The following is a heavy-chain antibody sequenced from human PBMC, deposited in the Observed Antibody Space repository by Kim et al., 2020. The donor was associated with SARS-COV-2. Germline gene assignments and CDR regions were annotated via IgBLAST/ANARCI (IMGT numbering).Heavy chain of an antibody. J-gene: IGHJ3*01. V-gene: IGHV3-43*02. D-gene: IGHD3-10*01. CDR1: GFSFDDYA. CDR3: AKDIRVRGEDGPHL. CDR2: TSGDGFFK. Sequence: GGSLRLSCAASGFSFDDYAMHWVRQAPGKGLEWVSLTSGDGFFKYYTESVKGRFIISRDNNKNSLFLQMNSLRTEDTALYYCAKDIRVRGEDGPHLRGHGTMVTVSS.